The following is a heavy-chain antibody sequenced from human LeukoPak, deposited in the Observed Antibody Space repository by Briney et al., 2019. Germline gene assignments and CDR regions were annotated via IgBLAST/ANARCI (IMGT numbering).Heavy chain of an antibody. J-gene: IGHJ5*02. CDR2: IYYSGST. V-gene: IGHV4-30-4*01. D-gene: IGHD2-2*01. Sequence: SETLSLTCTVSGGSISSGDYYWSWIRQPPGKGLEWLGYIYYSGSTYYNPSLKSRVTISVDTSKNQFSLKLSSVTAADTAVYYCARDVRLTDYCSSTSCYLDWFDPWGQGTLVTVSS. CDR1: GGSISSGDYY. CDR3: ARDVRLTDYCSSTSCYLDWFDP.